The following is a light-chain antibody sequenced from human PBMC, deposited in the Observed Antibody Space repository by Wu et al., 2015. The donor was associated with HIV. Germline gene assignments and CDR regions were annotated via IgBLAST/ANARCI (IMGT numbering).Light chain of an antibody. Sequence: EIVLTQSPGTLSLSPGERATLSCRASQSVNSNFLAWYQQKPGQAPRLLIYGTSNRATGIPDRFSGSASGTDFTLTISRLEPEGFAVYYCQQSGGSPLTFGGGTKVEI. CDR2: GTS. J-gene: IGKJ4*01. CDR3: QQSGGSPLT. V-gene: IGKV3-20*01. CDR1: QSVNSNF.